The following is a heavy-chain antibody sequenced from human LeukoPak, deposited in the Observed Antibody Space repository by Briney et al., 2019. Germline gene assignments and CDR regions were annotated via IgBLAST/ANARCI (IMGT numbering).Heavy chain of an antibody. V-gene: IGHV3-21*04. CDR3: SRIQDWSKGVD. J-gene: IGHJ4*02. D-gene: IGHD3-9*01. CDR1: GFTFSDYD. Sequence: AGGSLRLSCSASGFTFSDYDMNWIRQAPGKGLEWISAISGRSSHTYYGDSVKGRFSISRDNAKNLLYLQMNSLKTEDTAVYYCSRIQDWSKGVDWGQGTLVTVSS. CDR2: ISGRSSHT.